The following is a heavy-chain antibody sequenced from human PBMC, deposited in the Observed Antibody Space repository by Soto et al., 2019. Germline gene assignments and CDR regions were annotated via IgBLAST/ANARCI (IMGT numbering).Heavy chain of an antibody. CDR1: GFTFSSYA. CDR2: ISGSGGST. J-gene: IGHJ6*03. Sequence: PGGSLRLSCAASGFTFSSYAMSWVRQAPGKGLEWVSAISGSGGSTYYADSVKGRFTISRDNSKNTLYLQMNSLRAEDTAVYYCARFLVVPAAIDYVSYYYYYYMDVWGKGTTVTVSS. V-gene: IGHV3-23*01. CDR3: ARFLVVPAAIDYVSYYYYYYMDV. D-gene: IGHD2-2*02.